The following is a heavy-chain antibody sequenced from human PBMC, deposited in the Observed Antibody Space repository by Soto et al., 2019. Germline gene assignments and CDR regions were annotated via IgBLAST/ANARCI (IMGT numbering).Heavy chain of an antibody. Sequence: EVQLVESGGGLVQPGGSLRLSCAASGFTFSSYWMSWVRQAPGKGLEWVANIKQDGSEKYYVDYVKGRFTISRDNATNSLYLQMNSLRAEDTAVYYCARGDIVATRKYYFDYWGQGTLVTVSS. V-gene: IGHV3-7*01. D-gene: IGHD5-12*01. CDR2: IKQDGSEK. J-gene: IGHJ4*02. CDR3: ARGDIVATRKYYFDY. CDR1: GFTFSSYW.